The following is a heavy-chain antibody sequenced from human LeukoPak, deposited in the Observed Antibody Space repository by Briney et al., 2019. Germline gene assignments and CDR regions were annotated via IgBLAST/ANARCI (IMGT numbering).Heavy chain of an antibody. D-gene: IGHD3-22*01. J-gene: IGHJ4*02. CDR2: ISGSGGST. V-gene: IGHV3-23*01. Sequence: SGGSLRLSCAASGFTFSSYGMSWVRQAPGKGLEWVSAISGSGGSTYYADSVKGRFTISRDNSKNTLYLQMNSLRAEDTAVYYCAREPYYHDSSGYVSDYWGQGTLVTVSS. CDR3: AREPYYHDSSGYVSDY. CDR1: GFTFSSYG.